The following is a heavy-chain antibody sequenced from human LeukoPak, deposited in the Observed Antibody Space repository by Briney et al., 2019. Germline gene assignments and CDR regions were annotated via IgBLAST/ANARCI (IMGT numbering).Heavy chain of an antibody. D-gene: IGHD6-13*01. CDR3: ARDGESSSWGNTWFDP. CDR2: INWNGGST. CDR1: GFTFDDYG. Sequence: GGSLRLSCAASGFTFDDYGMSWVRQAPGKGLEWVSGINWNGGSTGYADSVKGRFTISRDNAKNSLYLQINSLRAEDTALYHCARDGESSSWGNTWFDPWGQGTLVTVSS. V-gene: IGHV3-20*01. J-gene: IGHJ5*02.